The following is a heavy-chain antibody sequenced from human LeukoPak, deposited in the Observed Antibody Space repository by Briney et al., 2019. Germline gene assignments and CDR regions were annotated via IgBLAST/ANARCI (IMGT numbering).Heavy chain of an antibody. CDR3: ARIRSSGWYRTPVGAFDI. CDR2: INPNSGGT. CDR1: GYTFTSYY. D-gene: IGHD6-19*01. V-gene: IGHV1-2*02. Sequence: ASVKVSCKASGYTFTSYYIHWVRQATGQGLEWMGWINPNSGGTNYAQKFQGRVTMTRDTSISTTYMELSRLRSDDTAVYYCARIRSSGWYRTPVGAFDIWGQGTMVTVSS. J-gene: IGHJ3*02.